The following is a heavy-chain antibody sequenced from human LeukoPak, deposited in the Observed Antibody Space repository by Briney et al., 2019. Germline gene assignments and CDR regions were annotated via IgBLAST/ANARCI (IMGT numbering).Heavy chain of an antibody. CDR2: INWNGGST. Sequence: PGGSLRLSCAASGFTFYDYGMSWVRQAPGKGLEWVSGINWNGGSTGYADSVKGRFTISRDNAKNSLYLQMNSLRAEDTALYYCARDPTTDTANWFDPWGQGTLVTVSS. CDR1: GFTFYDYG. D-gene: IGHD5-18*01. CDR3: ARDPTTDTANWFDP. V-gene: IGHV3-20*04. J-gene: IGHJ5*02.